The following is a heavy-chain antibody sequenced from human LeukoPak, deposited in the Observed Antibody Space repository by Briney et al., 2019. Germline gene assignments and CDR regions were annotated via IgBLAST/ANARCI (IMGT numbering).Heavy chain of an antibody. D-gene: IGHD6-13*01. J-gene: IGHJ6*02. CDR1: GGSFSGYY. CDR3: ARSRIAAARYGTDV. V-gene: IGHV4-34*01. Sequence: SETLSLTCAVYGGSFSGYYWSWIRQPPGKGLEWIGEINHSGSTNYNPSLKSRVTISVDTSKNQFSLKLSSVTAADTAVYYCARSRIAAARYGTDVWGQGTTVTVSS. CDR2: INHSGST.